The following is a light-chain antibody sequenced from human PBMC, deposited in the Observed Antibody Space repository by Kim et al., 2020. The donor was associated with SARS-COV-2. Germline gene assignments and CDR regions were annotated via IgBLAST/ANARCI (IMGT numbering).Light chain of an antibody. Sequence: QSALTQPASVSGSPGQSITISCTGTSSDIGAYDYVSWYQQHPGKPPQLIISDVTNRPSGVSDRFSGSKSGNTASLTISGLQAEDQADYYCSSYARGVIRLFCGGTQLTVL. CDR1: SSDIGAYDY. CDR3: SSYARGVIRL. J-gene: IGLJ3*02. V-gene: IGLV2-14*03. CDR2: DVT.